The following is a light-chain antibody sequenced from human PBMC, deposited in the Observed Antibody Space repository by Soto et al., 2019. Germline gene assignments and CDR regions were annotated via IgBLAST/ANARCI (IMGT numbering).Light chain of an antibody. CDR1: QSVGNN. V-gene: IGKV3-11*01. J-gene: IGKJ5*01. CDR3: QQRSNWPSIS. CDR2: EAS. Sequence: EIVLTQSPATLSLSPGERATLSCRASQSVGNNLAWYQQKPGQAPGLLIYEASTRATGIPARFSGSGSGTDFTLTINSLEPEDSAVYYCQQRSNWPSISFGQGTRLEIK.